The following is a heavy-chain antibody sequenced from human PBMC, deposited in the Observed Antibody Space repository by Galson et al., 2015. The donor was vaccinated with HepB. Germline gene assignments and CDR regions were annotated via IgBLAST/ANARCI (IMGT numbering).Heavy chain of an antibody. CDR1: GFTFSNYA. D-gene: IGHD2-2*01. J-gene: IGHJ4*02. Sequence: SLRLSCAASGFTFSNYAMSWVRQAPGKGLEWVSAISGSGVSTYSADSVKGRFTISRDNSKNTLYLQVNSLRAEDTAVYYCAKGPAPAAPGALKDWGQGTLVTVSS. V-gene: IGHV3-23*01. CDR3: AKGPAPAAPGALKD. CDR2: ISGSGVST.